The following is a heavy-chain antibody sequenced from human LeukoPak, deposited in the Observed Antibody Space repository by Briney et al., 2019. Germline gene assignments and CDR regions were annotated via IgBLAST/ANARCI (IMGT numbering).Heavy chain of an antibody. V-gene: IGHV4-34*01. CDR3: ARVLPTMVRGNWFDP. CDR2: INHSGST. Sequence: PSETLSLTCAVYGGSFSGYYWSWIRQPPGKGLEWIGEINHSGSTNYNPSLKSRVTISVDTSKNQFSLKLSSVTAADTAVYYCARVLPTMVRGNWFDPWGQGTLVTASS. D-gene: IGHD3-10*01. J-gene: IGHJ5*02. CDR1: GGSFSGYY.